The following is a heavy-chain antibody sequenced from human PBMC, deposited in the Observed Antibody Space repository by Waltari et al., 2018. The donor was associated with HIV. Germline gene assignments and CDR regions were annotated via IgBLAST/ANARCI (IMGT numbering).Heavy chain of an antibody. Sequence: QVQLQESGPGLVKPSQTLSLTCTVSGGSISSGSYYWRRIRQPAGKGLEWIGRIYTSGSTNYNPSLKSRVTISVDTSKNQFSLKLSSVTAADTAVYYCAREGKEDYDFWSGYFFGMDVWGQGTTVTVSS. D-gene: IGHD3-3*01. J-gene: IGHJ6*02. CDR2: IYTSGST. CDR3: AREGKEDYDFWSGYFFGMDV. V-gene: IGHV4-61*02. CDR1: GGSISSGSYY.